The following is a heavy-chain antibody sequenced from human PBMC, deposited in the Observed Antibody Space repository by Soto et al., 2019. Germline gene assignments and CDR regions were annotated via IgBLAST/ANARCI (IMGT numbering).Heavy chain of an antibody. Sequence: QVQLQESGPGLVKPSHTMSLTCTVSGGSISSGGYYWSWIRQHPGKGLEWIEYIYYSGSTYYNPSLKSRVTISVDTSKNQFSLKLSSVTAADTAVYYCARGYCSSTSCYAPNWFDPWGQGTLVTVSS. D-gene: IGHD2-2*01. CDR2: IYYSGST. CDR3: ARGYCSSTSCYAPNWFDP. CDR1: GGSISSGGYY. J-gene: IGHJ5*02. V-gene: IGHV4-31*03.